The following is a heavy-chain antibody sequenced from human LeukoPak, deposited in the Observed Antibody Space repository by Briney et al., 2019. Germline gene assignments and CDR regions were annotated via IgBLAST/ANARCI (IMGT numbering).Heavy chain of an antibody. J-gene: IGHJ6*03. CDR2: TYYRSKWYN. CDR1: GDSVSSNSAA. CDR3: ARSAPSSSSWYGYYYYYYMDV. V-gene: IGHV6-1*01. Sequence: SQTLSLTCAISGDSVSSNSAAWNWIRQSPSRGLERLGRTYYRSKWYNDYAVSVKSRITINPDTSKNQFSLQLNSVTPEDTAVYYCARSAPSSSSWYGYYYYYYMDVWGKGTTVTISS. D-gene: IGHD6-13*01.